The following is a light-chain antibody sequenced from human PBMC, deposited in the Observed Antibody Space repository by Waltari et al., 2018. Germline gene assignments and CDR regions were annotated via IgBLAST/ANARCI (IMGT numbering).Light chain of an antibody. V-gene: IGKV1-33*01. CDR1: QDIATY. CDR2: DAA. CDR3: QQHDSLPHT. J-gene: IGKJ4*01. Sequence: DIQMTQSPSSLSVPVGDRVNVTCQASQDIATYLNWYQHKPGKAPKLLIYDAANLQTGVPSRFSGSGSATRCTFTITSLQPEDTATYYCQQHDSLPHTFGGGTMVENK.